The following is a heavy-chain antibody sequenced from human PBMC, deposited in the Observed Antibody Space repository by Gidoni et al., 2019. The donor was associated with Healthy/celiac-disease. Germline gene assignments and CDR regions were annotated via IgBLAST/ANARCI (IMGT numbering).Heavy chain of an antibody. Sequence: QVQLVESGGGVVQPGRSLRLSCAASGFTFSSYGLHWVRQAPGKGLEWVAVIWYDGSNKYYADSVKGRFTISRDNSKNTLYLQMNSLRAEDTAVYYCARGGDYYDSSGHYGLFDYWGQGTLVTVSS. J-gene: IGHJ4*02. CDR2: IWYDGSNK. CDR3: ARGGDYYDSSGHYGLFDY. CDR1: GFTFSSYG. V-gene: IGHV3-33*01. D-gene: IGHD3-22*01.